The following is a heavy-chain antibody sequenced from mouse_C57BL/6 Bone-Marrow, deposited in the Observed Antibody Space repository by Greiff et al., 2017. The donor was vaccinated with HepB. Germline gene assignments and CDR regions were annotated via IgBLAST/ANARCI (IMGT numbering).Heavy chain of an antibody. CDR3: ARGLTTPGY. CDR2: LSDGGSYT. Sequence: EVQRVESGGGLVKPGGSLKPPCAASGFTFSSYALSWGRQTPEKRLEWVATLSDGGSYTYYPDNVKGRFTISRDNAKNNLYLQMSHLKSEDTAMYYCARGLTTPGYWGQGTSVTVSS. V-gene: IGHV5-4*01. J-gene: IGHJ4*01. D-gene: IGHD1-1*01. CDR1: GFTFSSYA.